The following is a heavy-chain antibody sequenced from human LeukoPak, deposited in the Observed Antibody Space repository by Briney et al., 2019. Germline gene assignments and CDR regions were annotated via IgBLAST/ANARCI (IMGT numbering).Heavy chain of an antibody. J-gene: IGHJ3*02. V-gene: IGHV3-23*01. CDR2: ISGSGGST. Sequence: LPGGSLRLSCAASGFTFDDYAMHWVRQAPGKGLEWVSAISGSGGSTYYADSVKGRFTISRDNSKNTLYLQMNSLRAEDTAVYYCAKVVGDYYDSSGYYYDSGAFDIWGQGTMVTVSS. CDR1: GFTFDDYA. D-gene: IGHD3-22*01. CDR3: AKVVGDYYDSSGYYYDSGAFDI.